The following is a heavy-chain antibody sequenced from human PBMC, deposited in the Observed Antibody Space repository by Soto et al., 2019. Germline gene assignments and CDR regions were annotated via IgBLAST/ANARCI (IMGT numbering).Heavy chain of an antibody. V-gene: IGHV3-9*01. CDR1: GFTFDDYA. J-gene: IGHJ1*01. Sequence: EVQLVESGGGLVQPGRSLRLSCAASGFTFDDYAMHWVRQVPGKGLEWVSGINWNSGSIGYADSVKGRFAISRDNAKNSLHLQMNSLIAEDTGFYYCLKDESINWYSGHFRHWGQGNLVTVS. CDR2: INWNSGSI. D-gene: IGHD6-13*01. CDR3: LKDESINWYSGHFRH.